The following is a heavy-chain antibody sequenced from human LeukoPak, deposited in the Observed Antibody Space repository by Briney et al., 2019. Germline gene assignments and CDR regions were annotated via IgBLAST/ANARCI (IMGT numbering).Heavy chain of an antibody. D-gene: IGHD4/OR15-4a*01. V-gene: IGHV1-2*02. Sequence: ASVKVSCKASGYTFTGYYMHWVRQAPGQGLEWMGWINPNSGGTNYAQKFQGRVTMTRDTSISTAYMELTRLRSDDTAVYYCARRAGAYSHPYDYWGQGTLVTVSS. CDR2: INPNSGGT. J-gene: IGHJ4*02. CDR1: GYTFTGYY. CDR3: ARRAGAYSHPYDY.